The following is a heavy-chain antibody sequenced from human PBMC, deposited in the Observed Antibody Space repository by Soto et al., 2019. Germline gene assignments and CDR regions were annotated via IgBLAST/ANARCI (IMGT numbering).Heavy chain of an antibody. Sequence: QVHLVESGGGVVQPGTSLTLTCTASGFTFRSSGMNWVRQAPGKGLEWLAFLAYDGSQKFYADSVKGRFSISRDNTKNTLYLHMSSLTAEDTAIYYCAIFRVTDSPLDHWGPGTLVTVSS. V-gene: IGHV3-30*03. D-gene: IGHD2-21*02. CDR3: AIFRVTDSPLDH. CDR2: LAYDGSQK. J-gene: IGHJ4*02. CDR1: GFTFRSSG.